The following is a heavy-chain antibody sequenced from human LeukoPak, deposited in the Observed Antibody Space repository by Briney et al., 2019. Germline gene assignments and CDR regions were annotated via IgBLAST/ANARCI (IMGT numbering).Heavy chain of an antibody. CDR1: GFTFSSYG. CDR3: AKGAWADY. J-gene: IGHJ4*02. V-gene: IGHV3-30*18. Sequence: GRSLRLSCAASGFTFSSYGMHRVRQAPGKGLEWVAVISYDGSNKYYADSVKGRFTISRDNSENTLYLQMNSLRAEDTAVYYCAKGAWADYWGQGTLVTVSS. CDR2: ISYDGSNK.